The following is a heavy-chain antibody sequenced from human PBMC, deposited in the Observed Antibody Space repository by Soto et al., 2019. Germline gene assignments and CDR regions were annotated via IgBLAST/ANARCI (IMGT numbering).Heavy chain of an antibody. CDR2: INPNSGGT. Sequence: QVQLVQSGAEVKKPGASVKVSCKASGYTFTGYYMHWVRQAPGQGLEWMGWINPNSGGTNYAQKFQGRVTMTRDTSISQAYMERGRLRSDYTAVYYSARTTGRDGYNDYLDNGGEGTLVTVSP. CDR3: ARTTGRDGYNDYLDN. V-gene: IGHV1-2*02. D-gene: IGHD6-25*01. CDR1: GYTFTGYY. J-gene: IGHJ4*02.